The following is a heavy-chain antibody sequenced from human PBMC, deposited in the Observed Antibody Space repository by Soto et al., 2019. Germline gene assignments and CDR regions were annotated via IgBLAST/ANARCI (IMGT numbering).Heavy chain of an antibody. J-gene: IGHJ6*02. CDR2: IYYSGST. CDR3: AREYLVPAAFMDV. CDR1: GGSISSSSYY. Sequence: PSETLSLTCTVSGGSISSSSYYWGWIRQPPGKGLEWIGSIYYSGSTYYNPSLKSRIATNPDTSKNQFSLQLNSVTPEDTAVYYCAREYLVPAAFMDVWGQGTTVTVSS. V-gene: IGHV4-39*02. D-gene: IGHD2-2*01.